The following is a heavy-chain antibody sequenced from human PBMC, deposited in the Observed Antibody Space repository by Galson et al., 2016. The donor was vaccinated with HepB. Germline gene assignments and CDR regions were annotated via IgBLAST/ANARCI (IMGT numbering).Heavy chain of an antibody. J-gene: IGHJ4*02. CDR2: ISGSGGSE. D-gene: IGHD6-13*01. CDR3: ASVAAWRSTCNLGKNRVLGYFDY. CDR1: GFPFRDYA. V-gene: IGHV3-23*01. Sequence: SLRLSCAASGFPFRDYAMTWVRQAPGKGLEWVSSISGSGGSEYFADSVKGRFTISRDNSRNTLYLQLNSLRAEDTAVYFCASVAAWRSTCNLGKNRVLGYFDYWGQGTLVTVSS.